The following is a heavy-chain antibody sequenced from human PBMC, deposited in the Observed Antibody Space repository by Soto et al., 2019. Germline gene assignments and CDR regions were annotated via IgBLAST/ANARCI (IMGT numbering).Heavy chain of an antibody. V-gene: IGHV1-46*01. Sequence: ASVKVSCKASGYTFTSYYMHWVRQAPGQGLEWMGIINPSGGSTSYAQKFQGRVTMTRDTSTSTVYMELSSLRSEDTAVYYCARDSVAAIYTNCSSTSCPRYYYGMDVWGQGTTVTVSS. J-gene: IGHJ6*02. CDR1: GYTFTSYY. CDR2: INPSGGST. D-gene: IGHD2-2*01. CDR3: ARDSVAAIYTNCSSTSCPRYYYGMDV.